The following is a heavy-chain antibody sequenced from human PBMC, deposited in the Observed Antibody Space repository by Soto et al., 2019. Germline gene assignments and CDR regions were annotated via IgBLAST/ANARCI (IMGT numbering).Heavy chain of an antibody. CDR3: AKASDSDRRRVVAAFDY. J-gene: IGHJ4*02. V-gene: IGHV3-23*04. CDR1: GFTFSSYA. Sequence: EVQLVESGGGLVQPGGSLRLSCAASGFTFSSYAMSWVRQAPGKGLEWVSAISGSGGSTYYADSVKGRFTISRDNSKNTLYLQMNSLRAEDTAVYYCAKASDSDRRRVVAAFDYWGQGTLVTVSS. D-gene: IGHD2-15*01. CDR2: ISGSGGST.